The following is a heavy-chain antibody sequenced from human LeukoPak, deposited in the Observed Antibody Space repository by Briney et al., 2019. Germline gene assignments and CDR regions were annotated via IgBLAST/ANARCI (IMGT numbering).Heavy chain of an antibody. V-gene: IGHV1-8*01. CDR1: GYTFTSYD. D-gene: IGHD2-2*01. Sequence: ASVKVSCKASGYTFTSYDINWVRQATGQGLEWMGLRNPNSGNTGYAQKFQGRVTMTRNTSISTAYMELSSLRSEDTAVYYCARGPSPYCSSTSCYEGYYYYYMDVWGKGTTVTVSS. CDR3: ARGPSPYCSSTSCYEGYYYYYMDV. CDR2: RNPNSGNT. J-gene: IGHJ6*03.